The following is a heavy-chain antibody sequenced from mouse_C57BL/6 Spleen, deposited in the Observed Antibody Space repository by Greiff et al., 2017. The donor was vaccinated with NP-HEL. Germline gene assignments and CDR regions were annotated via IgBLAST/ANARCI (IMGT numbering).Heavy chain of an antibody. CDR3: ARYWFDY. D-gene: IGHD4-1*01. CDR1: GYTFTDYY. Sequence: EVQLQQSGPELVKPGASVKISCKASGYTFTDYYMNWVKQSHGKSLEWIGDINPNNGGTSYNQKFKGKATLTVDKSSSTAYMELRSLTSEDSAVYYCARYWFDYWGQSTTLTVSS. J-gene: IGHJ2*01. CDR2: INPNNGGT. V-gene: IGHV1-26*01.